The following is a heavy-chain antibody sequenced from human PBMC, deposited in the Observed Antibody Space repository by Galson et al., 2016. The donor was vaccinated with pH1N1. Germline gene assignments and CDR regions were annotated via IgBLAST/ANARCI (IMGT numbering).Heavy chain of an antibody. CDR3: ARGFRDSSGYYFSGY. Sequence: SLRLSCAASGFTFSSYWMSWVRQAPGKGLEWVANIKQDGSEKYYVDSLKGRFTISRDNAKNSLYLQMNSLRAEDTAVYYCARGFRDSSGYYFSGYWGQGTLVTVSS. J-gene: IGHJ4*02. CDR1: GFTFSSYW. V-gene: IGHV3-7*01. D-gene: IGHD3-22*01. CDR2: IKQDGSEK.